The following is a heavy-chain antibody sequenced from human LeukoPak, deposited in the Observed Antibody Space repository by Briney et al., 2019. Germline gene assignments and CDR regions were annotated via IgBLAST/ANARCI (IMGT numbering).Heavy chain of an antibody. CDR1: GGSISSYY. D-gene: IGHD6-13*01. CDR2: IYTSGST. Sequence: SETLSLTCTVSGGSISSYYWSWIRQPAGKGLEWIGRIYTSGSTNYNPSLKSRVTMSVDTSRNQFSLKLSSVTAADTAVYYCARDSLVAAAGHYYYYYYMDVWGKGTTVTVSS. CDR3: ARDSLVAAAGHYYYYYYMDV. V-gene: IGHV4-4*07. J-gene: IGHJ6*03.